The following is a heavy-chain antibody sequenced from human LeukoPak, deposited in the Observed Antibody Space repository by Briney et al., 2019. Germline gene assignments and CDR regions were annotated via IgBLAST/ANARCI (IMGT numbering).Heavy chain of an antibody. CDR2: INPNSRGT. Sequence: ASVKVSCKASGYTFTGYYMHWVRQAHGQGGERMGCINPNSRGTNYAQNFLVRVTMTRDTSISTAYMELSRLRSDDTAVYYCARPCYYDSSGSFDYWGQGTLVTVSS. CDR1: GYTFTGYY. CDR3: ARPCYYDSSGSFDY. D-gene: IGHD3-22*01. J-gene: IGHJ4*02. V-gene: IGHV1-2*02.